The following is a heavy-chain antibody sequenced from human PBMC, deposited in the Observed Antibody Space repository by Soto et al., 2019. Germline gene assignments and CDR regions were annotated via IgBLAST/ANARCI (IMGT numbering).Heavy chain of an antibody. Sequence: PGGSLRLSCEASGFTLSNYAMTWLHQAPGPGLQWVSAISGSGGSTYYADSVKGRFPISRDTTKNTQYLQMNSLRADDTAVYYCARGGGYDLCSYFDYWGQGILVTVSS. J-gene: IGHJ4*02. CDR2: ISGSGGST. CDR3: ARGGGYDLCSYFDY. D-gene: IGHD5-12*01. CDR1: GFTLSNYA. V-gene: IGHV3-23*01.